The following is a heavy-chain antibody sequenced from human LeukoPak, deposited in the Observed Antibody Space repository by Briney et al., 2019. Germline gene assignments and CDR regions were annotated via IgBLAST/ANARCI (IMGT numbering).Heavy chain of an antibody. D-gene: IGHD2-2*01. CDR3: AKDRSCSGSSCNVGS. CDR2: ISGSGGST. V-gene: IGHV3-23*01. Sequence: PGGSLRLSCAASGFTFSSFAMSWVRQAPGKELEWVSAISGSGGSTFYADSVKGRFTISRDNSKNTLFLQMNGLRAEDTAVYYCAKDRSCSGSSCNVGSWGQGTMVTVSS. CDR1: GFTFSSFA. J-gene: IGHJ3*01.